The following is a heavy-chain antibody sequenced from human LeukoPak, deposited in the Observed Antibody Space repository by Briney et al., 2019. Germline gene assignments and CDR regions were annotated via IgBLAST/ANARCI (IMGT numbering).Heavy chain of an antibody. Sequence: SETLSLTCTVSGGSISSSSYYWGWIRQPPGKGQEWIGSIYYSGSTYYNPSLKSRVTISVDTSKNQFSLKLSSVTAADTAVYYCARHDSSGYLYNWFDPWGQGTLVTVSS. CDR1: GGSISSSSYY. J-gene: IGHJ5*02. CDR3: ARHDSSGYLYNWFDP. V-gene: IGHV4-39*01. CDR2: IYYSGST. D-gene: IGHD3-22*01.